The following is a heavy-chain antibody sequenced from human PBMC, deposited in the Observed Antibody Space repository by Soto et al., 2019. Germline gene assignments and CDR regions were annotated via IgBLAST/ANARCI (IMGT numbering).Heavy chain of an antibody. CDR3: AKAPIVVVPAAIPPDY. J-gene: IGHJ4*02. CDR1: GFTFSSYA. V-gene: IGHV3-23*01. Sequence: GSLRLSCAASGFTFSSYAMSWVRQAPGKGLEWVSAISGSGGSTYYADSVKGRFTISRDNSKNTLYLQMNSLRAEDTAVYYCAKAPIVVVPAAIPPDYWGQGTLVTVSS. D-gene: IGHD2-2*02. CDR2: ISGSGGST.